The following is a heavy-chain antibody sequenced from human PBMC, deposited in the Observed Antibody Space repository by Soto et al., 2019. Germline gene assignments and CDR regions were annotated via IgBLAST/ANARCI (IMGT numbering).Heavy chain of an antibody. CDR3: ACPGAAAAIEDAFDI. Sequence: GESLKISCKGSGYSFTSYWIGWVRQMPGKGLEWMGIIYPGDSDTRYSPSFQGQVTISADKSISTAYLQWSSLKASDTAMYYCACPGAAAAIEDAFDIWGQGTMVTVSS. J-gene: IGHJ3*02. CDR2: IYPGDSDT. D-gene: IGHD6-13*01. CDR1: GYSFTSYW. V-gene: IGHV5-51*01.